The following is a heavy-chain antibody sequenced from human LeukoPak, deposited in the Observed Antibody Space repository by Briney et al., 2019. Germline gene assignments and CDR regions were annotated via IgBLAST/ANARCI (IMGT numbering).Heavy chain of an antibody. CDR2: ISAYNGNT. J-gene: IGHJ4*02. CDR3: ARDAGIAVAGTIKDY. CDR1: VYTFTSYG. V-gene: IGHV1-18*01. D-gene: IGHD6-19*01. Sequence: ASVKGSCKASVYTFTSYGIRWVRQAPGQGVEWMGWISAYNGNTNYAQKLQGRVTMTTDTSTSTAYMELRSLRSDDTAVYYCARDAGIAVAGTIKDYWGQGTLVTVSS.